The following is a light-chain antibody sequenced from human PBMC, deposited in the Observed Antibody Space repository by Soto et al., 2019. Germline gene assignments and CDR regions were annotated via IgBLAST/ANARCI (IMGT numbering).Light chain of an antibody. CDR2: EGN. J-gene: IGLJ1*01. CDR1: SSDVGSYNL. V-gene: IGLV2-23*01. CDR3: CSYAGRSTYV. Sequence: QSALTQPASVSGSPGQLITISCTGTSSDVGSYNLVSWYQQLPGKAPKLMIYEGNKRPSGVSNRFSGSKSGNTASLTISGLQAEDEADYYCCSYAGRSTYVFGTGTKVTVL.